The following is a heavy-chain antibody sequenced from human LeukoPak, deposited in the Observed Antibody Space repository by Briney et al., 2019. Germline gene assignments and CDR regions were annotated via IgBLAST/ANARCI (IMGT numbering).Heavy chain of an antibody. CDR1: GFTVSSNY. Sequence: GGSLRLSCAASGFTVSSNYMTWVRQAPGKGLEWVAVISYDGSNKYYADSVKGRFTISRDNSKNTLYLQMNSLRAEDTAVYYCARDWNPDAFDIWGQGTMVTVSS. CDR3: ARDWNPDAFDI. V-gene: IGHV3-30-3*01. J-gene: IGHJ3*02. D-gene: IGHD1-1*01. CDR2: ISYDGSNK.